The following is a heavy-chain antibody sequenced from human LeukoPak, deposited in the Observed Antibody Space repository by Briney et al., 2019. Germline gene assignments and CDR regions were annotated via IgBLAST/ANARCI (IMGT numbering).Heavy chain of an antibody. CDR2: INPNSGGT. J-gene: IGHJ4*02. V-gene: IGHV1-2*04. CDR3: ARGLGGYYDSSGKTGTDY. D-gene: IGHD3-22*01. Sequence: GASVKVSCKASGYTFTGYYMHWVRQAPGQGLEWMGWINPNSGGTNYAQKFQGWVTMTRDTSISTAYMELSRLRSDDTAVYYCARGLGGYYDSSGKTGTDYWGQGTLVTVSS. CDR1: GYTFTGYY.